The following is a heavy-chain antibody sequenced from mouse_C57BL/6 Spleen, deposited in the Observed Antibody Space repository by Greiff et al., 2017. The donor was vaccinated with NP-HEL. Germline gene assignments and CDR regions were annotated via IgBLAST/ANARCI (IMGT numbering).Heavy chain of an antibody. J-gene: IGHJ1*03. CDR3: ARVPSYYYGSSYWYFDV. CDR1: GFTFSDYG. CDR2: ISSGSSTI. Sequence: DVKLQESGGGLVKPGGSLKLSCAASGFTFSDYGMHWVRQAPEKGLEWVAYISSGSSTIYYADTVKGRFTISRDNAKNTLFLQMTSLRSEDTAMYYCARVPSYYYGSSYWYFDVWGTGTTVTVSS. V-gene: IGHV5-17*01. D-gene: IGHD1-1*01.